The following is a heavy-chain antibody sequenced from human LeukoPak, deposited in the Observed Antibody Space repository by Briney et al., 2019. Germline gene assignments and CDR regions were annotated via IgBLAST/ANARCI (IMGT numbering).Heavy chain of an antibody. D-gene: IGHD6-19*01. CDR2: INRSGVT. V-gene: IGHV4-38-2*01. J-gene: IGHJ4*02. CDR1: RYSINSVSSSFF. Sequence: TSETLSLTCAVSRYSINSVSSSFFWGWIRQPPGKGLEWIGSINRSGVTYYNPSLKSRVAISVDTSTNHFPLSLNSVTAADPAVYYCTRVSVAGAFVDWGQGTVVTVSS. CDR3: TRVSVAGAFVD.